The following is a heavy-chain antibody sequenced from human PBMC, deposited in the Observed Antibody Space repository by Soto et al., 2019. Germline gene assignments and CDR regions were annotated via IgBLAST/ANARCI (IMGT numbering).Heavy chain of an antibody. Sequence: EVQLVESGGGLVHPGGSLRLSCAASGFTFRTYWLSWVRQVPGKGLEWVANINLDGSEKNYVDSVKGRFTLSSDNARNSLDLQVSGLRAEDTALYYCGRDGSSGWYSYDYHGMDVWGQGTTVTVSS. CDR3: GRDGSSGWYSYDYHGMDV. CDR2: INLDGSEK. CDR1: GFTFRTYW. D-gene: IGHD5-18*01. J-gene: IGHJ6*02. V-gene: IGHV3-7*05.